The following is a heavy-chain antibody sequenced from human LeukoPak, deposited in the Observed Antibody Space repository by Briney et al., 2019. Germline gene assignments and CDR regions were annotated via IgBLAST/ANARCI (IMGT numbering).Heavy chain of an antibody. D-gene: IGHD5-24*01. V-gene: IGHV3-30-3*01. CDR3: ARGWMATITLGAFDI. J-gene: IGHJ3*02. Sequence: GGSLRLSCAASGFTFSSYAMHWVRQAPGKGLEWVAVISYDGSNKYYADSVXRRFTISRENSKNTMYLQMNSLRAEDTAVYYCARGWMATITLGAFDIWGQGTMVTVSS. CDR1: GFTFSSYA. CDR2: ISYDGSNK.